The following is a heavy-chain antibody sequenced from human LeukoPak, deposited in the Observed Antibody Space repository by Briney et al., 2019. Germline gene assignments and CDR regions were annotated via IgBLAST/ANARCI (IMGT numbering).Heavy chain of an antibody. D-gene: IGHD1-1*01. V-gene: IGHV4-4*07. Sequence: PSETLSLTCTVSGGSISSYYWSWIRQPAGKGLEWIGRIYTSGSTNYNPSLKSRVTMSVDTSKNQFSLKLSSVTAADTAVYYCASTPVNCNQRKVLYYYYYMDVWGKGTTVTVSS. CDR1: GGSISSYY. J-gene: IGHJ6*03. CDR3: ASTPVNCNQRKVLYYYYYMDV. CDR2: IYTSGST.